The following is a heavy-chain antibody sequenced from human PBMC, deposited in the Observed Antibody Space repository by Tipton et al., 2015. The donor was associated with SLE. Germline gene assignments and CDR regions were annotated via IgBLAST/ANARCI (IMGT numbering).Heavy chain of an antibody. Sequence: SLRLSCTTSGFTFGDYAMSWVRQAPGKGLEWVGFIRIKTYGATREYGASVKGRFTISRDDSKSIAYLQMNSLKTEDTAVDYCSRAYYYGSGSHPYFDSWGKGTLVAVSS. CDR3: SRAYYYGSGSHPYFDS. CDR1: GFTFGDYA. CDR2: IRIKTYGATR. D-gene: IGHD3-10*01. J-gene: IGHJ4*02. V-gene: IGHV3-49*04.